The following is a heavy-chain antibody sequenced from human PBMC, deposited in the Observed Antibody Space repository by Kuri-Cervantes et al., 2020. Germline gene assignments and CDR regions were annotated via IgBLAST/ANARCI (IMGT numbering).Heavy chain of an antibody. CDR3: AKELMGGSLTEAFDI. Sequence: GESLKISCAASGFTFSSYAMSWVHQAPGKGLEWVAVISYDGSNKYYADSVKGRFTISRDNSKNTLYLQMNSLRAEDTAVYYCAKELMGGSLTEAFDIWGQGTMVTVSS. CDR2: ISYDGSNK. V-gene: IGHV3-30-3*01. D-gene: IGHD1-26*01. J-gene: IGHJ3*02. CDR1: GFTFSSYA.